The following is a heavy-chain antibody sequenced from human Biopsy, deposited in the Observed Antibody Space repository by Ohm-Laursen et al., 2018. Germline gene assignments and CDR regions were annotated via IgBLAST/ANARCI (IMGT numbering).Heavy chain of an antibody. CDR2: ISTSSTYI. CDR1: GFTFSSYG. J-gene: IGHJ4*02. V-gene: IGHV3-21*01. Sequence: SLRLSCTASGFTFSSYGMHWVRQAPGKGLEWVSSISTSSTYIYYADSVKGRFSISRDDAKNSLSLQMNSPRAEDTAVYYCARGSDSDYWGQGTLVTVSS. CDR3: ARGSDSDY.